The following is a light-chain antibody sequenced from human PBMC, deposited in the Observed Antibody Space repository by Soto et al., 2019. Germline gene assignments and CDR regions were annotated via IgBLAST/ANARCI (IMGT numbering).Light chain of an antibody. CDR3: QQYGSSPPT. CDR2: GAS. Sequence: EIVLTQSPGTLSLSPGAIATLSCRASQSVSSSYLAWYQQKPGQAPRLLIYGASSRATGITDRFSGSGSGTDFTLTISRLEPEDFAVYYCQQYGSSPPTFGQGTRMEI. J-gene: IGKJ5*01. V-gene: IGKV3-20*01. CDR1: QSVSSSY.